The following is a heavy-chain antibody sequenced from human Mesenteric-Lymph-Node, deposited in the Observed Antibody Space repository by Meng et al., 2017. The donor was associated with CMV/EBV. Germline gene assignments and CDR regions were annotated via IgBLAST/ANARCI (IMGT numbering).Heavy chain of an antibody. V-gene: IGHV4-34*01. CDR1: GASFRRYY. D-gene: IGHD3-10*01. CDR2: INHSGST. J-gene: IGHJ5*02. CDR3: ATYGSGSYYRYNWFDP. Sequence: SGASFRRYYWSWIRQPPGRGLEWIGEINHSGSTNYNPSLKSRVTISVDTSKNQFSLKLSSVTAADTAVYYCATYGSGSYYRYNWFDPWGQGTLVTVSS.